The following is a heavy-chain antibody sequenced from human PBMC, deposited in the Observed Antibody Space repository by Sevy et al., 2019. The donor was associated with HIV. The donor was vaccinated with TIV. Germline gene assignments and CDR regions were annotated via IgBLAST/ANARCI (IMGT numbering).Heavy chain of an antibody. CDR1: GFTFSSYA. Sequence: GGSLRLSCAASGFTFSSYAMHWVRQAPGKGLEWVAVISYDGSNKYYADSVKGRFTISRDNSKNTLYLQMNSLRAEDTAVYYCARDRVVPAAMYYFDYWGQGTLVTVSS. CDR3: ARDRVVPAAMYYFDY. CDR2: ISYDGSNK. V-gene: IGHV3-30-3*01. D-gene: IGHD2-2*01. J-gene: IGHJ4*02.